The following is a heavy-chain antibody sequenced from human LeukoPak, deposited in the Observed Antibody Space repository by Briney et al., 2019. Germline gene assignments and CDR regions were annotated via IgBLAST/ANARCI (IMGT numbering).Heavy chain of an antibody. CDR2: IRSKAYGGAT. J-gene: IGHJ4*02. Sequence: GGSLRLSCTAPGFTFGDYAMSWVRQAPGKGLEWVGFIRSKAYGGATEYAASVKDRFTISRDDSKSIAYLQMNTLKTEDTAVYYCTRESYYYDSSPDYWGQGTLVTVSS. CDR1: GFTFGDYA. D-gene: IGHD3-22*01. CDR3: TRESYYYDSSPDY. V-gene: IGHV3-49*04.